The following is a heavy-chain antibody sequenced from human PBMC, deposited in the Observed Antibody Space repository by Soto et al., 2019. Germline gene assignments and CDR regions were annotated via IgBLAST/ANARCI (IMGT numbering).Heavy chain of an antibody. V-gene: IGHV3-30-3*01. CDR1: GFTLSSYA. D-gene: IGHD5-12*01. CDR2: ISYDGSNK. J-gene: IGHJ4*02. Sequence: RLSCAASGFTLSSYAMHWVRQAPGKGLEWVAVISYDGSNKYYADSVKGRFTISRDNSKNTLYLQMNSLRAEDTAVYYCAREMATLDYWGQGTLVTVSS. CDR3: AREMATLDY.